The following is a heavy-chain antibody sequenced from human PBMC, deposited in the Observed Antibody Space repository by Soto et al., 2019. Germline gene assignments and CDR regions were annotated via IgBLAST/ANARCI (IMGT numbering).Heavy chain of an antibody. V-gene: IGHV3-21*01. D-gene: IGHD2-2*02. CDR1: GFPFSSYS. CDR2: ISSSSSYI. J-gene: IGHJ6*02. CDR3: AREYTAWPLAYGLDV. Sequence: SLRLSCSAAGFPFSSYSMNWVRQAPGKGLEWVSSISSSSSYIYYADSVRGRFTISRDNAKNSVSLQMNSLRAEDTAVYYCAREYTAWPLAYGLDVWGQGTTVTV.